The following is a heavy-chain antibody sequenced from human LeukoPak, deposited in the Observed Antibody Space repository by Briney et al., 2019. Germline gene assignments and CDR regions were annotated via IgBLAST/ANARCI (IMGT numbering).Heavy chain of an antibody. Sequence: ASVKVSCKASGYTFTNYDINWVRQATGQGLEWMGWMNPNSGNTGYSQKFQGRVTLTRNTSITTAYLQWSSLKASDTAMYYCARHSVSPQYGWGSYHIDYWGQGTLVTVSP. D-gene: IGHD3-10*01. J-gene: IGHJ4*02. CDR1: GYTFTNYD. V-gene: IGHV1-8*03. CDR3: ARHSVSPQYGWGSYHIDY. CDR2: MNPNSGNT.